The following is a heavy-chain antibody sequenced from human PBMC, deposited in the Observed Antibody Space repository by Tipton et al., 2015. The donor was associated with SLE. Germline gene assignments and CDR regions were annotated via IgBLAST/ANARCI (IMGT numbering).Heavy chain of an antibody. J-gene: IGHJ4*02. CDR3: VRENNFCDF. V-gene: IGHV1-2*02. CDR2: VYPTNGDT. CDR1: GYTFSVYF. Sequence: QLVQSGAEVKKPGASVKVSCETSGYTFSVYFIHWVRQAPGQGLEWMGWVYPTNGDTRYAEKFQGRVTMTRDTSVNTVYLELNRLRSDDTATYFCVRENNFCDFWGQGTLVTVSS.